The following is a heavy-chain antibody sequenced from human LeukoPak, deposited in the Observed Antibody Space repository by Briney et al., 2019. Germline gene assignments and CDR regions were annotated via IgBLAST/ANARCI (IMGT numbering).Heavy chain of an antibody. V-gene: IGHV4-59*08. Sequence: SQTLSLTCTVSGGSISSYYWSWIRQPPGKGLEWIGYIYYSGSTNYNPSLKSRVTISVDTSKNQFSLKLSSVTAADTAVYYCARHDNWFGGSDYWGQGTLVTVSS. CDR3: ARHDNWFGGSDY. CDR1: GGSISSYY. CDR2: IYYSGST. J-gene: IGHJ4*02. D-gene: IGHD3-10*01.